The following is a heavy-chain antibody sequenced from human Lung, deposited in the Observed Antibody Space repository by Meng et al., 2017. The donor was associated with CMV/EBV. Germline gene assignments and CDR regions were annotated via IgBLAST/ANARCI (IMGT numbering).Heavy chain of an antibody. CDR3: ARLYREVDY. CDR2: ISGSGSTV. CDR1: GFTFIDYY. Sequence: GESLKISCAASGFTFIDYYMGWIRQAPGKGLEWVSYISGSGSTVYYADSVKGRFTISRDNAKNSLYLQMNSLRAEDPAVYYCARLYREVDYWGQGTLVTVSS. V-gene: IGHV3-11*01. D-gene: IGHD4-11*01. J-gene: IGHJ4*02.